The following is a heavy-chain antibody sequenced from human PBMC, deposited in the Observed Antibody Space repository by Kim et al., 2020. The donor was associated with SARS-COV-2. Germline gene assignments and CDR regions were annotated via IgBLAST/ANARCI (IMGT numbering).Heavy chain of an antibody. CDR1: GFTFSDYY. D-gene: IGHD3-16*01. J-gene: IGHJ6*03. V-gene: IGHV3-49*04. CDR2: IRTNTYGGTR. CDR3: ARSRCSYEYIDV. Sequence: GGSLRLSCTASGFTFSDYYMTWVRLAPGKGLEWVGLIRTNTYGGTREYAPSVKDRFTVSRDDSNSVAYLQLNSLRSEDTAVYYCARSRCSYEYIDVWGKG.